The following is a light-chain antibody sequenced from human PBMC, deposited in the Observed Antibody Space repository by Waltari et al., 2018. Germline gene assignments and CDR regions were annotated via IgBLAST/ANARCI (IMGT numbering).Light chain of an antibody. CDR1: SSDVGNSNY. J-gene: IGLJ1*01. V-gene: IGLV2-14*01. CDR3: SSYTNSNTYV. Sequence: QSALPHPAPAAGSPGQSTAFPCLAPSSDVGNSNYVSWYQQHPGKAPKLMIYDVTSRPSGVSNRFSGSKSGNTASLTISGLQAEDEADYYCSSYTNSNTYVFGPGTKVTVL. CDR2: DVT.